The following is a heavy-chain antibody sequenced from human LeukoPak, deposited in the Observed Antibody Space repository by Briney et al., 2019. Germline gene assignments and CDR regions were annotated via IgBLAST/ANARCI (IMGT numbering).Heavy chain of an antibody. J-gene: IGHJ4*02. CDR3: AKRVAASEPGFDS. CDR1: GFTFNTYA. CDR2: INANGRAT. D-gene: IGHD2-15*01. Sequence: GGSLRLSCAASGFTFNTYAMSWFRQAPGRGLEWVSAINANGRATYYADSVKGRFTLSRDNSKSTLYLHMNSLNVDDTAVYYCAKRVAASEPGFDSWGQGTLVSVSS. V-gene: IGHV3-23*01.